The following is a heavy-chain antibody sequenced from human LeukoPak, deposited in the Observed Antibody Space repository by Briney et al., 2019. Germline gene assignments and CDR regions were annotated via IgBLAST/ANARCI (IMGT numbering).Heavy chain of an antibody. J-gene: IGHJ6*03. V-gene: IGHV4-39*07. D-gene: IGHD3-22*01. CDR2: IYYSGST. CDR3: ASSYYYDSSGYFDYYYYMDV. CDR1: GGSISSSSYY. Sequence: SETLSLTCTVSGGSISSSSYYWGWIRQPPGKGLEWIGSIYYSGSTYYNPSLKSRVTMSVDTSKNQFSLKLSSVTAADTAVYYCASSYYYDSSGYFDYYYYMDVWGKGTTVTISS.